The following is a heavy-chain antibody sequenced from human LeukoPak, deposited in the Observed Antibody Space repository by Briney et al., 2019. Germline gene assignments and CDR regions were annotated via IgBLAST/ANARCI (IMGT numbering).Heavy chain of an antibody. V-gene: IGHV4-34*09. Sequence: SETLSLTCAVPGGSFSGYLWSWLRQPPGKGLEWVGEINYNGEITNYNPSLKSRVTISVDTSKNQFSLKLSSVTAADTAVYYCARDRGYCSGGSCRWAFDIWGQGTMVTVSS. CDR3: ARDRGYCSGGSCRWAFDI. CDR2: INYNGEIT. CDR1: GGSFSGYL. D-gene: IGHD2-15*01. J-gene: IGHJ3*02.